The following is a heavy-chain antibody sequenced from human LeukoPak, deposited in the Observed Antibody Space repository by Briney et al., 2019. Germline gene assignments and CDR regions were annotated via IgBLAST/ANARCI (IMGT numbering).Heavy chain of an antibody. D-gene: IGHD2-15*01. CDR1: GGSISSYY. CDR3: ARKEDDWFDP. V-gene: IGHV4-4*09. J-gene: IGHJ5*02. CDR2: IYTSWST. Sequence: SETLSLTCTVSGGSISSYYWSWIRQPPGKGLEWIGYIYTSWSTNYNPSLKSRVTISVDTSKNQFSLKLSSVTAADTAVYYCARKEDDWFDPWGQGTLVTVSS.